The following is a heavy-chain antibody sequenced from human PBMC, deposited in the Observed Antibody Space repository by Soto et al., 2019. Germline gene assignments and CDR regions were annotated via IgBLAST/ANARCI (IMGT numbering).Heavy chain of an antibody. D-gene: IGHD6-6*01. J-gene: IGHJ4*02. CDR3: AKEGGAKIIAALDY. Sequence: QVQLVESGGGVVQPGRSLRLSCAASGFTFSSYGMHWVRQAPGKGLEWVAVISYDGSNKYYADSVKGRFTISRDNSKNTLYLQMNSLRAEDTAVYYCAKEGGAKIIAALDYWGQGTLVTVSS. CDR2: ISYDGSNK. V-gene: IGHV3-30*18. CDR1: GFTFSSYG.